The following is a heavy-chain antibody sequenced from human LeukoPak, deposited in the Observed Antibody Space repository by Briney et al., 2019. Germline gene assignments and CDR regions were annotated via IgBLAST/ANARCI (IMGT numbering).Heavy chain of an antibody. Sequence: GGSLRLSCAASGFTFSSYAMHWVRQAPGKGLEWVAVISYDGSNKYYADSVKGRFTISRGNSKNTLYLQMNSLRAEDTAVYYCARAPRGYFDWLLEYYFDYWGQGTLVTVSS. D-gene: IGHD3-9*01. CDR1: GFTFSSYA. CDR3: ARAPRGYFDWLLEYYFDY. V-gene: IGHV3-30*04. CDR2: ISYDGSNK. J-gene: IGHJ4*02.